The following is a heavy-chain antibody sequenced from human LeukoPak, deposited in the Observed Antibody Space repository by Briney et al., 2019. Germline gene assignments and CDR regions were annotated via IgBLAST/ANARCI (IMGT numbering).Heavy chain of an antibody. CDR2: ISSSGSSI. CDR1: GLTFSSYE. CDR3: ARDSHKFDSSGYYPDAFDI. V-gene: IGHV3-48*03. J-gene: IGHJ3*02. D-gene: IGHD3-22*01. Sequence: AGGSLRLSCAASGLTFSSYEMNWVRQAPGKRLEWVSYISSSGSSIYYADSVKGRFTISRDNAKKSLYLQMHSLRAEDTAVYYCARDSHKFDSSGYYPDAFDIWGQGTMVTVSS.